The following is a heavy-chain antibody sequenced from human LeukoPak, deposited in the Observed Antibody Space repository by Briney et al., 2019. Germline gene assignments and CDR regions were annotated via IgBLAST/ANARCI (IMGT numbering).Heavy chain of an antibody. CDR1: GFTFSSYG. CDR2: IWYDGSNK. J-gene: IGHJ4*02. V-gene: IGHV3-33*01. D-gene: IGHD5-18*01. Sequence: GGSLRLSCAASGFTFSSYGMHWVRQAPGKGLEWVAVIWYDGSNKYYADSVKGRFTISRDNSKNTLYLQMNSLRAEDTAVYYCASFSGYRYGLQAFYWGQGTLVTVSS. CDR3: ASFSGYRYGLQAFY.